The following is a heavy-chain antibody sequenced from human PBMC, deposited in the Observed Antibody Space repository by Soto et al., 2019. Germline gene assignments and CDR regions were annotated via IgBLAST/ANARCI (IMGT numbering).Heavy chain of an antibody. Sequence: QGHLVQSGAEVKKPGASVKVSCKASGYTFTRYGISWVRQAPGQGLEWMGWISGYNGDTNYAQNLQGRVTMTIDTSTTTAYMELRSLTSDDMAVYYCAKNGQPPYYYYGLDVWDQGTTVTVSS. CDR3: AKNGQPPYYYYGLDV. D-gene: IGHD2-8*01. V-gene: IGHV1-18*03. CDR2: ISGYNGDT. J-gene: IGHJ6*02. CDR1: GYTFTRYG.